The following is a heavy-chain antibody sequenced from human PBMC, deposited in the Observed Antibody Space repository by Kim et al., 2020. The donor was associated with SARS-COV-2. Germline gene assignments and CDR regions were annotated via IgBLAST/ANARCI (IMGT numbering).Heavy chain of an antibody. CDR1: GFTFSSYA. D-gene: IGHD4-17*01. CDR2: ISYDGSNK. V-gene: IGHV3-30*04. J-gene: IGHJ4*02. CDR3: AGGLRGTRGIDY. Sequence: GGSLRLSCAASGFTFSSYAMHWVRQAPGKGLEWVAVISYDGSNKYYVDSVKGRFTISRDNSKNTLYLQMNSLRAEDTAVYYCAGGLRGTRGIDYWGQGTLVTVSS.